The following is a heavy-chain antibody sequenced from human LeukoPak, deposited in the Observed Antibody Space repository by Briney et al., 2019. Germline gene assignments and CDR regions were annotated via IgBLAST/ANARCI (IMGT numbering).Heavy chain of an antibody. Sequence: GGSLRLSCGGSGFTFSSYTMNWVRQAPGKGLEWVASISSSATYIYYADSVRGRFTISRDDAKKSVFLHMNSLRAEDTAVYFCATWHDYGDFVAFEYWGQGTLVTVSS. V-gene: IGHV3-21*01. CDR2: ISSSATYI. J-gene: IGHJ4*02. CDR1: GFTFSSYT. D-gene: IGHD4-17*01. CDR3: ATWHDYGDFVAFEY.